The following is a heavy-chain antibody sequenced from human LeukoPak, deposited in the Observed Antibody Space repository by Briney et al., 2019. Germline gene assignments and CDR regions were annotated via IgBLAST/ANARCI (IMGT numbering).Heavy chain of an antibody. CDR2: IYYSGST. V-gene: IGHV4-59*01. CDR1: GGSISSYY. CDR3: ARGNSYGRTYYFDY. J-gene: IGHJ4*02. D-gene: IGHD5-18*01. Sequence: SETLSLPCTVSGGSISSYYWSWIRQPPGKGLEWIGYIYYSGSTNYNPSLKSRVTISVDTSKNQFSLKLSSVTAADTAVYYCARGNSYGRTYYFDYWGQGTLVTVSS.